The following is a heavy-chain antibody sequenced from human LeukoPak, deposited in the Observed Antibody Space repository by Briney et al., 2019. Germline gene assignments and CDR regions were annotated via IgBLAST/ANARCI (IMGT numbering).Heavy chain of an antibody. Sequence: GGSLRLSCAASEFTFSAYWMSWVRQAPGKGLEWVANIKQDGSDKFYADSMKGRFTISRDNAKNSVYLQMDSLRVEDTAVYYCTRDYRGKDVWGRGTTVTVSS. CDR3: TRDYRGKDV. J-gene: IGHJ6*02. CDR1: EFTFSAYW. CDR2: IKQDGSDK. D-gene: IGHD3-16*02. V-gene: IGHV3-7*01.